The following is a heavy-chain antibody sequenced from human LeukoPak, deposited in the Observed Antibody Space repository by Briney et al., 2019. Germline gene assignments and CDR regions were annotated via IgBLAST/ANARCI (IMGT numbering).Heavy chain of an antibody. Sequence: GESLKISCKGSGYSFTSYWIGWVRQMPGKGLEWMGIMYPGNSDTRYSPSFQGQVTISADKSISTAYLQWSSLKASDTAMYYCVRRANTYYDILTGYYEVGGFSPRGQGTLVTVSS. D-gene: IGHD3-9*01. V-gene: IGHV5-51*01. CDR2: MYPGNSDT. J-gene: IGHJ5*02. CDR1: GYSFTSYW. CDR3: VRRANTYYDILTGYYEVGGFSP.